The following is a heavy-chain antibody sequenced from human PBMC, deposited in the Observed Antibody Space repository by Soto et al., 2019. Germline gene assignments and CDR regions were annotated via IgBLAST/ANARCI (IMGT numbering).Heavy chain of an antibody. V-gene: IGHV3-23*01. CDR3: AQDAAGNSG. CDR2: ISGSGGST. J-gene: IGHJ4*02. D-gene: IGHD6-13*01. Sequence: EVQLLESGGGLVQPGGSLRLSCAASGFTFSSNAMSWVRQAPGKGLEWVSAISGSGGSTWYADSVKGRFTISRDNSKNTLHLQMNSLSAGDTAVYYCAQDAAGNSGWGQGTLVIVSS. CDR1: GFTFSSNA.